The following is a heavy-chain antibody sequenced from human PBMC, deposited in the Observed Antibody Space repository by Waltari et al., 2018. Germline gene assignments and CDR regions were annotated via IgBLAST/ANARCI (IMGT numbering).Heavy chain of an antibody. CDR1: GFTFSDHY. V-gene: IGHV3-72*01. CDR2: IRNKANSYTT. CDR3: ASHYGWGSYRHPDY. D-gene: IGHD3-16*02. J-gene: IGHJ4*02. Sequence: EVQLVESGGGLVQPGGSLRLSCAASGFTFSDHYMDWVRQAPGKGREWVGRIRNKANSYTTEYAASVKGRFTISSKDSKNSVDLQMNSLKTEDTAVYYCASHYGWGSYRHPDYWGQGTLVTVSS.